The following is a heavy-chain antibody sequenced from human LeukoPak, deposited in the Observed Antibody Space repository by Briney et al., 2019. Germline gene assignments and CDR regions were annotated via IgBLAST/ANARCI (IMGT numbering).Heavy chain of an antibody. CDR1: GGTFSSYA. CDR3: ARDRLRLQIDAFDI. J-gene: IGHJ3*02. D-gene: IGHD5-12*01. V-gene: IGHV1-69*05. Sequence: GASVKLSCKASGGTFSSYAISWGRQAPGQGLEWMGRSIPIFGTADYAQKFQGRVTITTDESTSTAYMELRSLRSEDTAVYYCARDRLRLQIDAFDIWGQGTMVTVSS. CDR2: SIPIFGTA.